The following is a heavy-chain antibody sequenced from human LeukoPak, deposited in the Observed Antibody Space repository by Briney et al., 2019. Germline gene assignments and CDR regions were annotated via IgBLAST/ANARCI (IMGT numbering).Heavy chain of an antibody. CDR3: ARDRRYSQNRNWFDP. D-gene: IGHD5-18*01. CDR2: ISSSGNTI. J-gene: IGHJ5*02. Sequence: GGSLRLSCAASGFTFSDYYMSWIRQAPGKGLEWLSYISSSGNTIYYANSVKGRFTISRDNAKNSLYLQMNSLRAEDTAVYYCARDRRYSQNRNWFDPWGQGTLVTVSS. V-gene: IGHV3-11*01. CDR1: GFTFSDYY.